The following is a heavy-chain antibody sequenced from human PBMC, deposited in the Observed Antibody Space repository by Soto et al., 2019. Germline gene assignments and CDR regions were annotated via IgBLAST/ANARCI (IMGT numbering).Heavy chain of an antibody. J-gene: IGHJ6*02. CDR2: INAGNGNT. Sequence: ASVKVSCKASGYTFTSYAMHWVRQAPGQRLEWMGWINAGNGNTKYSQKFQGRVTITRDTSASTAYMELNSLRSEDTAVYYCARGPDIVVVPAAFFYYYGMDVWGQGTTVTVSS. CDR3: ARGPDIVVVPAAFFYYYGMDV. D-gene: IGHD2-2*01. CDR1: GYTFTSYA. V-gene: IGHV1-3*01.